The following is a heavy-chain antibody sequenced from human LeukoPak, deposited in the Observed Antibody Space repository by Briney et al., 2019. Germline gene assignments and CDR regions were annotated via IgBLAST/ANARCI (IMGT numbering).Heavy chain of an antibody. J-gene: IGHJ3*02. Sequence: GGSLRLSCAASGFDLSRNGMHWVRQAPGKGLEWVSFIRYDGSKTFYGDSVTGRFTISRDNSKNTLYLQMNSLRVEDTAMYYCARALTTVTYDVFDIWGQGTMVTVSS. CDR1: GFDLSRNG. CDR2: IRYDGSKT. D-gene: IGHD4-17*01. V-gene: IGHV3-30*02. CDR3: ARALTTVTYDVFDI.